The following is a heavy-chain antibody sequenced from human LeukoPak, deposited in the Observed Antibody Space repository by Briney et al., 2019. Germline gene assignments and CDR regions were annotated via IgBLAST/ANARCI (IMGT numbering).Heavy chain of an antibody. Sequence: ASVKVSCKASGYTFTGYYMHWARQAPGQGLEWMGWINPNSGGTNYAQKFQGRVTMTRDTSISTAYMELSRLRSDDTAVYYCASQCGGDCYDAFDIWGQGTMVTVSS. CDR1: GYTFTGYY. J-gene: IGHJ3*02. CDR3: ASQCGGDCYDAFDI. D-gene: IGHD2-21*02. CDR2: INPNSGGT. V-gene: IGHV1-2*02.